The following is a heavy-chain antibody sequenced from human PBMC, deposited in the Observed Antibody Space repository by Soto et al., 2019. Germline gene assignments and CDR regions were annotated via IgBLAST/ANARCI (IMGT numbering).Heavy chain of an antibody. CDR3: AKGKLVDTAMVEFIGSFDY. J-gene: IGHJ4*02. D-gene: IGHD5-18*01. CDR1: GFTFDDYA. CDR2: ISWNSGSI. V-gene: IGHV3-9*01. Sequence: GGSLRLSCAASGFTFDDYAMHWVRQAPGKGLEWVSGISWNSGSIGYADSVKGRFTISRDNAKNSLYLQMNSLRAEDTALYYCAKGKLVDTAMVEFIGSFDYWGQGTLVTVSS.